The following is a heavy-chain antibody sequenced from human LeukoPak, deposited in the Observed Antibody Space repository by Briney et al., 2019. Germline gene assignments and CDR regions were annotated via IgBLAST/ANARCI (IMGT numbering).Heavy chain of an antibody. Sequence: SETLSLTCTVSGGSISSYYWSWIRQPAGKGLEWIGRIYTSGSTNYNPSLKSRVTMSVDTSKNQFSLKLSSVTAADTAVYYCARGEIVGATTSSFDYWGQGTLVTVSS. V-gene: IGHV4-4*07. CDR3: ARGEIVGATTSSFDY. CDR2: IYTSGST. CDR1: GGSISSYY. J-gene: IGHJ4*02. D-gene: IGHD1-26*01.